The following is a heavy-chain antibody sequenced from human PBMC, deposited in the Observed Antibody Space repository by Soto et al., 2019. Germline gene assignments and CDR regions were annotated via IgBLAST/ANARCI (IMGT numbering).Heavy chain of an antibody. CDR2: ISAYNCNT. CDR1: GYTFTNYG. CDR3: ARERGYSGYFSTDY. D-gene: IGHD5-12*01. J-gene: IGHJ4*02. V-gene: IGHV1-18*01. Sequence: ASVKVSCKASGYTFTNYGISWVRQAPGQGLEWMGWISAYNCNTNYAQKLQGRVTMTTDTSTSTAYMELRSLRSDDTAVYYCARERGYSGYFSTDYWGQGTLVTVSS.